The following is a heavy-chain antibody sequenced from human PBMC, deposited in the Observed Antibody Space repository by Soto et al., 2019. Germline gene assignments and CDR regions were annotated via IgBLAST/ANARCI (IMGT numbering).Heavy chain of an antibody. J-gene: IGHJ4*02. V-gene: IGHV3-23*01. CDR1: GFTFSNNA. CDR2: VTNTGGDK. Sequence: GGSLRLSCAASGFTFSNNAMSWVRQAPGKGLELVSVVTNTGGDKLYADSVKGRFIISRDNSKNTLYLQMNSLRAEDTAIYYCARASGESFPWSRVFVSWGQESRVTVFS. D-gene: IGHD3-3*01. CDR3: ARASGESFPWSRVFVS.